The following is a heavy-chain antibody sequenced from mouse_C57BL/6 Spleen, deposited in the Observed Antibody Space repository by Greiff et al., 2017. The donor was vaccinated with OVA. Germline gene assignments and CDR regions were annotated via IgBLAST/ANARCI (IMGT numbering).Heavy chain of an antibody. Sequence: QVQLQQPGAELVKPGASVKMSCKASGYTFTSYWITWVKQRPGQGLEWIGDISPGSGSTNYNEKFKSTATLTVDTSSSTAYMQLSSLTSEDSAVYYCARSLDSSGGYYARDYWGQGTSVTVSS. CDR1: GYTFTSYW. D-gene: IGHD3-2*02. V-gene: IGHV1-55*01. CDR2: ISPGSGST. J-gene: IGHJ4*01. CDR3: ARSLDSSGGYYARDY.